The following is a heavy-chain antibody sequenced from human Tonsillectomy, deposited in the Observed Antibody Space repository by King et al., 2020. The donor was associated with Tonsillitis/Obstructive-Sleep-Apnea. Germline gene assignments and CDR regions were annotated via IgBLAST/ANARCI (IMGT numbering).Heavy chain of an antibody. CDR1: GASIDSYY. CDR2: IYYIGST. V-gene: IGHV4-59*08. J-gene: IGHJ4*02. D-gene: IGHD3-22*01. Sequence: VQLQESGPGLVKPSETLSLTCSVSGASIDSYYWSWIRQPPGKGLEWIGYIYYIGSTDYNPSLKSRVTISVDTSKTQLSLRLTSVTAADTAVYYCARALSSGYSPTPFDYWGQGTLVTVSS. CDR3: ARALSSGYSPTPFDY.